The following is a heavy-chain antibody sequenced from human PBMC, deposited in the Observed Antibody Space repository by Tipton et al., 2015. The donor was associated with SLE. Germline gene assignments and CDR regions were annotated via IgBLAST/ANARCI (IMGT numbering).Heavy chain of an antibody. CDR2: IWYDGSNI. J-gene: IGHJ6*03. V-gene: IGHV3-33*01. CDR3: ARGSYYYYYMDV. Sequence: SLRLSCAASGFTFSSYAMHWVRQAPGKGLEWVAVIWYDGSNISYADSVKGRFTISRDNSKNTLFLQMNSLRAEDTAVYYCARGSYYYYYMDVWGIGTTVTVSS. CDR1: GFTFSSYA. D-gene: IGHD6-19*01.